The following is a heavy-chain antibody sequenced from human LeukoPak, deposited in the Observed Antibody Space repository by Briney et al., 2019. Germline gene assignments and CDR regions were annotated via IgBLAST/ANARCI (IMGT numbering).Heavy chain of an antibody. Sequence: GGSLRLSCAASGFTFSSYSMNWVRQAPGKGLEWVSSISGSSSYIYYADSVKGRFTISRDNAKNSLYLQMNSPRAEDTAVYYCAKDPWGGYSYWGQGILVIVSS. J-gene: IGHJ4*02. CDR3: AKDPWGGYSY. CDR2: ISGSSSYI. CDR1: GFTFSSYS. V-gene: IGHV3-21*01. D-gene: IGHD5-12*01.